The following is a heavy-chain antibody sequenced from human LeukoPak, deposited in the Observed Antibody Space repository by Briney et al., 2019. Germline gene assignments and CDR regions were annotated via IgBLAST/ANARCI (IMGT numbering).Heavy chain of an antibody. CDR2: ISAYNGKT. Sequence: VASVKVSCKASGYTFTTYGITWVRQAPGQGLEWMGWISAYNGKTNSAQKVQGRVTMTRDSSTRTAYMELRSLRSEDTAVYYCARSSGYYPTYFDYWGQGTLVTVSS. CDR3: ARSSGYYPTYFDY. D-gene: IGHD3-22*01. V-gene: IGHV1-18*01. CDR1: GYTFTTYG. J-gene: IGHJ4*02.